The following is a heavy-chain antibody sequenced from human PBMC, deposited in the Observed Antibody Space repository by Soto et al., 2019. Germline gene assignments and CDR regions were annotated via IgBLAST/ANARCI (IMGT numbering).Heavy chain of an antibody. CDR2: ISYDGSNK. J-gene: IGHJ4*02. V-gene: IGHV3-30*18. D-gene: IGHD3-9*01. CDR1: GFTFSSYG. Sequence: GGSLRLSCAASGFTFSSYGMHWVRQAPGKGLEWVAVISYDGSNKYYADSVKGRFTISRDNSKNTLYLQMNSLRAEDTAVYYCAKDSEYYDILTGPDYWGQGT. CDR3: AKDSEYYDILTGPDY.